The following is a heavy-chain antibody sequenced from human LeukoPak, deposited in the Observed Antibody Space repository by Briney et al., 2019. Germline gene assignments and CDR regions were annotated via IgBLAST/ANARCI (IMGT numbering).Heavy chain of an antibody. J-gene: IGHJ3*02. CDR2: ISSASGYT. CDR3: ARDYSDTGSFDI. Sequence: PGRSLRLSCAASGFTFSSYAMHWVRQAPGKGLEWVSSISSASGYTYSADSVKGRFTISRDNAKNSLYLQLNSLRAEDTAVYYCARDYSDTGSFDIWGQGTMVTVSS. V-gene: IGHV3-21*06. CDR1: GFTFSSYA. D-gene: IGHD2-21*01.